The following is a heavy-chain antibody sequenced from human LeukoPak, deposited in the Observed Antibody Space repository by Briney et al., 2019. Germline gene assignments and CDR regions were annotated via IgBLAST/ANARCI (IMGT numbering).Heavy chain of an antibody. Sequence: SETLSLTCTVSRGSIRTADYYWAWVRQPPGEGLEWLGSIYFSGTPYFNPSLKSRVAVSIDTSKNQFSLEVTSVNASDTAVYFCARTSSWYAGAWFDSWGQRTLVTVSS. CDR3: ARTSSWYAGAWFDS. CDR2: IYFSGTP. V-gene: IGHV4-39*01. CDR1: RGSIRTADYY. J-gene: IGHJ5*01. D-gene: IGHD6-13*01.